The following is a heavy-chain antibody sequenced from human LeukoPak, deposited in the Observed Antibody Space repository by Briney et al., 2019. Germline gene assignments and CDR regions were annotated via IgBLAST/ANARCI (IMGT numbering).Heavy chain of an antibody. V-gene: IGHV1-24*01. CDR1: GYTLTELS. CDR3: APSLITTYYDILTGPPRD. CDR2: FDPEDGET. Sequence: GASVKVSCKVSGYTLTELSMHWVRQAPGKGLEWMGGFDPEDGETIYAQKFQGRVTMTEDTSTDTAYMELSSLRSEDTAVYYRAPSLITTYYDILTGPPRDWGQGTLVTVSS. J-gene: IGHJ4*02. D-gene: IGHD3-9*01.